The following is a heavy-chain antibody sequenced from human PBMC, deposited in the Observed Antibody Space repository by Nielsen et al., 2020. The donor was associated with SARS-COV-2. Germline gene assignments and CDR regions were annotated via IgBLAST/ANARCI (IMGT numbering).Heavy chain of an antibody. D-gene: IGHD5-18*01. Sequence: ASVKVSCKASGYTFTSYAMHWVRQAPGQRLEWMGWINAGNGNTKYSQKFQGRVTITRDMSTSTAYMELSSLRSEDTAVYYCAADRRIQLWLRHYGMDVWGQGTTVTVSS. CDR1: GYTFTSYA. V-gene: IGHV1-3*01. CDR2: INAGNGNT. CDR3: AADRRIQLWLRHYGMDV. J-gene: IGHJ6*02.